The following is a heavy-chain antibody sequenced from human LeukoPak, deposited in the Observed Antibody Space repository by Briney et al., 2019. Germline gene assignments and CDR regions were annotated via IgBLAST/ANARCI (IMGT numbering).Heavy chain of an antibody. CDR1: ALPFSGYA. CDR3: AKTRDWYFDL. V-gene: IGHV3-23*01. CDR2: ISDSGTTT. Sequence: GGSLRLSYEASALPFSGYAMSWVRQAPGKGLEWVSGISDSGTTTYYADSVKGRFTISRDNSKNTLYLQLSSLRADDTALYYCAKTRDWYFDLWGRGTLVTVSS. D-gene: IGHD2-2*01. J-gene: IGHJ2*01.